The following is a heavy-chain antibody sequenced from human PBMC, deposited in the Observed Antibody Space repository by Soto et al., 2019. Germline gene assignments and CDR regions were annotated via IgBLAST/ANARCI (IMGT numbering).Heavy chain of an antibody. CDR2: ISKDGSVI. D-gene: IGHD3-3*01. V-gene: IGHV3-30*04. CDR1: GFMFSRYA. CDR3: VRTRSGAVPDTFAY. Sequence: QVQLVESGGGVVPPGRSLRLSCAASGFMFSRYAMHWVRQAPGKGLEWVAVISKDGSVIYYADSVKGRFTISRDKSKKMVYVQLNKLRDEHTTVFYCVRTRSGAVPDTFAYWGQGALVTVAS. J-gene: IGHJ4*02.